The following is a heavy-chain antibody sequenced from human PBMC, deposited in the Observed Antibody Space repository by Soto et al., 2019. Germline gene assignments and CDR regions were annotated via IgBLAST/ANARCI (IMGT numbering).Heavy chain of an antibody. CDR1: GGSINYSY. CDR2: ISYTGSA. CDR3: ARVNHGDYYYFRDF. Sequence: QVQLQESGPGLVKPSETLSLTCTVSGGSINYSYWTWIRPPPGQGLEWIGYISYTGSANYNASLKSLLTILFDTSKNQFSRKPSSVTAADTSLYYCARVNHGDYYYFRDFLVQGTTVTVSS. D-gene: IGHD3-22*01. V-gene: IGHV4-59*01. J-gene: IGHJ6*02.